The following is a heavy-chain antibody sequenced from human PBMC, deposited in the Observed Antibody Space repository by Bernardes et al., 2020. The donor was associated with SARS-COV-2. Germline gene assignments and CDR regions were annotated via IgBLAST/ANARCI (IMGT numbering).Heavy chain of an antibody. V-gene: IGHV4-31*03. Sequence: SETLSLTCFVSGGSFGRGAYYWSWIRQHPGKGLEWIGSIYYNGNTFYNPSLRSRLTISLDTSKNQFSLNLATVTAADTAVYYCARDSCGADCDGVYRYSGIDVWGQGTTVTVSS. CDR3: ARDSCGADCDGVYRYSGIDV. J-gene: IGHJ6*02. CDR2: IYYNGNT. D-gene: IGHD2-21*02. CDR1: GGSFGRGAYY.